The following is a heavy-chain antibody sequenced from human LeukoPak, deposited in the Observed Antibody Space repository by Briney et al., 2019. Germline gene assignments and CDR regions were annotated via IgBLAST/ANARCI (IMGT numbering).Heavy chain of an antibody. CDR2: IKQDGSEK. CDR3: ARDESYYYYMDV. CDR1: GFTFSNYA. V-gene: IGHV3-7*01. J-gene: IGHJ6*03. Sequence: PGGSLRLSCAASGFTFSNYAMSWVRQAPGKGLEWVANIKQDGSEKYYVDSVKGRFTISRDNAKNSLYLQMNSLRAEDTAVYYCARDESYYYYMDVWGKGTTVTVSS.